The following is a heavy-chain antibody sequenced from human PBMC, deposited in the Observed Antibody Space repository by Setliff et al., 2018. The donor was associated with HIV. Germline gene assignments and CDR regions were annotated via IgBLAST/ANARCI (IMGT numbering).Heavy chain of an antibody. D-gene: IGHD1-26*01. J-gene: IGHJ5*02. CDR1: GYTFTSYG. CDR3: ARAGRRGREQGSKGFDP. V-gene: IGHV1-18*01. CDR2: ISAYNGNT. Sequence: ASVKVSCKASGYTFTSYGISWVRQAPGQGLEWMGWISAYNGNTNYAQKFQGRVTITADKSTSTAYMELSSLRSEDTAVYYCARAGRRGREQGSKGFDPWGQGTLVTVSS.